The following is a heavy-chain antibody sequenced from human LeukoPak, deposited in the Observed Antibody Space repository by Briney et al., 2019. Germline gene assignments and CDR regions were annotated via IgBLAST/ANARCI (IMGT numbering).Heavy chain of an antibody. CDR2: IYYSGST. D-gene: IGHD2-21*02. CDR3: ARPCGGDCYGAFDI. V-gene: IGHV4-59*08. CDR1: GGSISSYY. Sequence: SETLSLTCTVSGGSISSYYWSLIRQPPGKGLEWIGYIYYSGSTNYNPSLKSRVTISVDTSKNQFSLKLSSVTAADTAVYYCARPCGGDCYGAFDIWGQGTMVTVSS. J-gene: IGHJ3*02.